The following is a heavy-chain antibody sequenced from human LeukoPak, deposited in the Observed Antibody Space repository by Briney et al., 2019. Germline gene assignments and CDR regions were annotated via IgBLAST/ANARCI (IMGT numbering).Heavy chain of an antibody. Sequence: PGGSLRLSCAASGFTFSSYWMSWVRQAPGKGLEWVANIKQDGSEKYYVASVKGRFTISRDNAKNSLYLQMNSLRAEDTAVYYCARDNTMVNYYYGMDVWGQGTTVTVSS. CDR3: ARDNTMVNYYYGMDV. CDR1: GFTFSSYW. D-gene: IGHD3-10*01. J-gene: IGHJ6*02. V-gene: IGHV3-7*01. CDR2: IKQDGSEK.